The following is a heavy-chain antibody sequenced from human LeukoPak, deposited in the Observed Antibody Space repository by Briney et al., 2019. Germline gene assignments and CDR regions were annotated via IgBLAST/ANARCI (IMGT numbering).Heavy chain of an antibody. CDR3: AKSFGGGYDESYYFDY. V-gene: IGHV3-9*01. J-gene: IGHJ4*02. Sequence: GRSLRLSCEASGFTFDDYAMHWVRQAPGKGLEWVSGISWNSGSIGYADSAKGRFTISRDNAKNSLYLQMNSLRAEDTALYYCAKSFGGGYDESYYFDYWGQGTLVTVSS. D-gene: IGHD5-12*01. CDR1: GFTFDDYA. CDR2: ISWNSGSI.